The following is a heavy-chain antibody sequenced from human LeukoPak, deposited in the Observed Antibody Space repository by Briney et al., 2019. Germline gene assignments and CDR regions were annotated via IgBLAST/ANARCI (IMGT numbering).Heavy chain of an antibody. J-gene: IGHJ5*02. CDR2: ISGSGGST. D-gene: IGHD4-17*01. V-gene: IGHV3-23*01. CDR1: GFTFSSYA. CDR3: AKDDLYGASWFDP. Sequence: PGRSLRLSCAASGFTFSSYAMSWVRQAPGKGLEWVSAISGSGGSTYYADSVKGRLTISRDNSKNTLHLQMNSLRAEDTAVYYCAKDDLYGASWFDPWGQGTLVTVSS.